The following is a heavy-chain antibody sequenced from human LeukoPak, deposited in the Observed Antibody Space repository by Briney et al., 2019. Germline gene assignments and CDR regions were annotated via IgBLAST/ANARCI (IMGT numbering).Heavy chain of an antibody. V-gene: IGHV7-4-1*02. CDR3: ARDFPARDWFFDL. CDR2: INANTGNP. CDR1: GYTFTSYS. Sequence: ASVKVSCKASGYTFTSYSMNWVRQAPGQGLENMGWINANTGNPTYAQGFTGRFVFSLDTPVSTAYLQISSLKAEDTAVYYCARDFPARDWFFDLWGCGTLVTVSS. J-gene: IGHJ2*01.